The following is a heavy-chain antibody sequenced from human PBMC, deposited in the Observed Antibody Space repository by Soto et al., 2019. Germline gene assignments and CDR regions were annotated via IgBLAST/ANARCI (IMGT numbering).Heavy chain of an antibody. V-gene: IGHV1-18*04. CDR1: GYTFISHG. Sequence: QVQLVQSGVEVKKPGASVKVSCKASGYTFISHGISWVRQAPGQGLEWMGWISGKNGNTNYAQKLQGRVTLTTDTSTSTAYMELWILRSDDTAVYYCVRVSSSIVVVPDYGMDVWGEGTTVTVSS. CDR2: ISGKNGNT. J-gene: IGHJ6*04. CDR3: VRVSSSIVVVPDYGMDV. D-gene: IGHD2-15*01.